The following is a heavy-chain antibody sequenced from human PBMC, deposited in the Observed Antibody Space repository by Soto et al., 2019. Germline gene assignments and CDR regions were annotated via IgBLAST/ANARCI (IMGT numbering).Heavy chain of an antibody. D-gene: IGHD2-15*01. CDR2: IDPYDTGI. CDR3: TSDTFGARDS. J-gene: IGHJ4*02. V-gene: IGHV3-74*01. Sequence: EVQLVESGGGLVQPGGSLRLSCAASGFAFSSEWMHWVRQAPGKGLVWVSRIDPYDTGITYADSVKGRFTISRYNAKNTLYLQMNSLRAEDTAVYYCTSDTFGARDSWGQGTLVTVSS. CDR1: GFAFSSEW.